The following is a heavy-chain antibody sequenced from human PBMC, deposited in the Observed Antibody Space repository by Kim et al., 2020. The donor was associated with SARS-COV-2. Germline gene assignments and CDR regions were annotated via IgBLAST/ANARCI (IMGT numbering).Heavy chain of an antibody. CDR1: GFTFSSYE. CDR2: ISSSGRTI. D-gene: IGHD6-6*01. CDR3: ARGSSSLGISYYYYYGMDV. V-gene: IGHV3-48*03. Sequence: GGSLRLSCAASGFTFSSYEMNWVRQAPGKGLEWVSYISSSGRTIYYADSVKGRFTISRDNAKNSLYLQMNSLRAEDTAVYYCARGSSSLGISYYYYYGMDVWGQGTTVTVAS. J-gene: IGHJ6*02.